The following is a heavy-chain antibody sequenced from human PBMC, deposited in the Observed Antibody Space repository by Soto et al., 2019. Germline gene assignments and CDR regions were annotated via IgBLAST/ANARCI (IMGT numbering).Heavy chain of an antibody. Sequence: ASVKVSFKASGYTFTSYGISWVRQAPGQGLEWMGWISAYNGNTNYAQKLQGRVTMTTDTSMSTAYMELRSLRSDDTAVYYCARELNSRGGRDALDIWGQGTMVTVSS. CDR3: ARELNSRGGRDALDI. CDR2: ISAYNGNT. J-gene: IGHJ3*02. D-gene: IGHD6-19*01. CDR1: GYTFTSYG. V-gene: IGHV1-18*01.